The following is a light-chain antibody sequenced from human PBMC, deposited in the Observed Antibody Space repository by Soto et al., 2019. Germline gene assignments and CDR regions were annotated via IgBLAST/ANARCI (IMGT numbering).Light chain of an antibody. CDR1: SSDFDGYNY. CDR3: SSFTSSSTYV. Sequence: LTQPASVSGSPGQSIAISCTGTSSDFDGYNYVSWYQQHPGKAPKLIIYDVSNRPSGVSDRFSGSKSGNTASLTISGLQAEAEADYYCSSFTSSSTYVFGGGTKVTVL. CDR2: DVS. J-gene: IGLJ1*01. V-gene: IGLV2-14*03.